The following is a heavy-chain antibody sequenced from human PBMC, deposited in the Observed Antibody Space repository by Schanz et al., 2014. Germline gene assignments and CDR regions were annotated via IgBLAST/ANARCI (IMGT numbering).Heavy chain of an antibody. V-gene: IGHV3-64*04. D-gene: IGHD1-1*01. CDR3: ARDRRNADLDY. CDR1: GFTFSIYA. CDR2: ISHDGYST. J-gene: IGHJ4*02. Sequence: VQLVASGGGLVQPGGSLRLSCSASGFTFSIYAMHWVRQAPGKGLEYVSAISHDGYSTYYADSVKGRFTISRDNAKNSLYLEMNSLRAEDTALYYCARDRRNADLDYWGQGTLVTVSS.